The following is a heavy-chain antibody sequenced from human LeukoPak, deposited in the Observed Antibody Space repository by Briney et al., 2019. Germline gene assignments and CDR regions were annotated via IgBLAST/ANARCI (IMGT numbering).Heavy chain of an antibody. J-gene: IGHJ4*02. D-gene: IGHD6-19*01. V-gene: IGHV1-69*13. CDR2: IIPIFGTA. Sequence: ASVKVSCKASGGTFSSYAISWVRQAPGQGLEWMGGIIPIFGTANYAQKFQGRVTITADESTSTAYMELSSLRSEDTAVYYCARDRVAGTSMTFDYWGQGTLVTVSS. CDR3: ARDRVAGTSMTFDY. CDR1: GGTFSSYA.